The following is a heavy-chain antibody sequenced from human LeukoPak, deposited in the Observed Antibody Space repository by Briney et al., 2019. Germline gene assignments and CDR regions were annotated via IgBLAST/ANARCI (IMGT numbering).Heavy chain of an antibody. CDR3: ARDHCGTTSCNAFEI. CDR2: ISAYNGNT. Sequence: ASVKVSCKASGYTFTSYGISWVRQAPGQGLEWMGWISAYNGNTNYAQKLQGRVIMTTETSASTVYMELNSLTSDDTAVYYCARDHCGTTSCNAFEIWGQGTMVTVSS. V-gene: IGHV1-18*01. CDR1: GYTFTSYG. D-gene: IGHD2-2*01. J-gene: IGHJ3*02.